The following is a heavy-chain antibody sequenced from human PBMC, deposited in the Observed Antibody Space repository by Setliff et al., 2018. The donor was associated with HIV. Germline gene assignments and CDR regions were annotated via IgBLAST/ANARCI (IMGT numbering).Heavy chain of an antibody. CDR1: GGSFSGYY. D-gene: IGHD3-22*01. V-gene: IGHV4-59*01. CDR2: IYYSGST. Sequence: SETLSLTCAVYGGSFSGYYWSWIRQPPGKGLEWIGSIYYSGSTNYNPSLKSRVTISVDTSKNQFSLKLSSVTAADTAVYYCARALDGSSGTDFDIWGQGTMVTVSS. J-gene: IGHJ3*02. CDR3: ARALDGSSGTDFDI.